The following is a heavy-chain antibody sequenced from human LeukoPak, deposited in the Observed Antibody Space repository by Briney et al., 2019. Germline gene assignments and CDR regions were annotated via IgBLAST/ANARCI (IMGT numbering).Heavy chain of an antibody. CDR3: AKLPYYYDSSGYLDY. V-gene: IGHV3-23*01. J-gene: IGHJ4*02. CDR1: GFTFSSYA. CDR2: ISGSGGST. Sequence: GGSLRLSCAASGFTFSSYAMSWVRQAPGKGLEWVSAISGSGGSTYCADSVKGRFTISRDNSKNTLYLQMNSLRAEDTAVYYCAKLPYYYDSSGYLDYWGQGTLVTVSS. D-gene: IGHD3-22*01.